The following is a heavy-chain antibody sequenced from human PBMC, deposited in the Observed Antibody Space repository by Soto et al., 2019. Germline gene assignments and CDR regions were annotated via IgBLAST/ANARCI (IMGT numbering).Heavy chain of an antibody. J-gene: IGHJ6*02. CDR2: INAGNGNT. CDR3: ARDYKAIVLMVYAPDYGMDV. V-gene: IGHV1-3*01. D-gene: IGHD2-8*01. Sequence: ASVKVSCKASGYTFTSYAMHWVRQAPGQRLEWMGWINAGNGNTKYSQKFQGRVTITRDTSASTAYMELSSLRSEDTAVYYCARDYKAIVLMVYAPDYGMDVWGQGTTVTVSS. CDR1: GYTFTSYA.